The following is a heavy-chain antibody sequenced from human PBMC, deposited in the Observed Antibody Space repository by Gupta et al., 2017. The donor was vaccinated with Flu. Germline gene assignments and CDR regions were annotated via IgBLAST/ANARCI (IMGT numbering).Heavy chain of an antibody. Sequence: HLQESGPGLVKPSDTLSLTCNVSGGSISSYYWSWIRQTPGKGLEWIGYIYYSGRTNYNPSLQGRVSISVDASKNQLSLTLTSVTAADTAVYYCASWLRYLEYWGQGVLVTVSS. D-gene: IGHD3-9*01. V-gene: IGHV4-59*07. CDR1: GGSISSYY. CDR3: ASWLRYLEY. J-gene: IGHJ4*02. CDR2: IYYSGRT.